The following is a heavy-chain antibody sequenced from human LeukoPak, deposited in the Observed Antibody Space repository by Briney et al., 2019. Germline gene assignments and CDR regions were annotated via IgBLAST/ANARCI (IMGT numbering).Heavy chain of an antibody. CDR1: GGSISSGDYY. CDR2: IYYSGST. CDR3: ARGASYGWFDY. J-gene: IGHJ4*02. V-gene: IGHV4-30-4*01. Sequence: SQTLSLTCTVSGGSISSGDYYWSWIRQPPGKGLEWIGYIYYSGSTYYNPSLKSRVTISVDTSKNQFSLKLSSVTAADTAVHYCARGASYGWFDYWGQGTLVTVSS. D-gene: IGHD5-18*01.